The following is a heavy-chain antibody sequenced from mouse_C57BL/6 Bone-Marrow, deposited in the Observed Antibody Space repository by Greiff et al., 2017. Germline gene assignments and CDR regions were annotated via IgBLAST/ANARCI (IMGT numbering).Heavy chain of an antibody. CDR1: GYTFTSYW. CDR2: INPSSGYT. J-gene: IGHJ3*01. CDR3: ERYCYYLFAY. V-gene: IGHV1-7*01. Sequence: VQLQQSGAELAKPGASVKLSCKASGYTFTSYWMHWVKQRPGQGLEWIGDINPSSGYTKYNQKFKGKATWTADKSSSTAYMHLSSLTYEDSAVYDCERYCYYLFAYWGQGTLVTVSA. D-gene: IGHD2-12*01.